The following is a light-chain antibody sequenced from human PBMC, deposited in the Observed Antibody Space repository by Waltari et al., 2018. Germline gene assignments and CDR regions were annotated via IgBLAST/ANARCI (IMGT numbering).Light chain of an antibody. Sequence: QSALTQPPSASGSPGQSVTISCTGTSNDVAKYDYVSWYQQEPGKAPKLIIYEVNKRPSGVPDRFSGSKSGNTASLTVSGLQAEDEADYYCNSYAGSNNFAVFGGGTKLTVL. V-gene: IGLV2-8*01. CDR1: SNDVAKYDY. J-gene: IGLJ2*01. CDR3: NSYAGSNNFAV. CDR2: EVN.